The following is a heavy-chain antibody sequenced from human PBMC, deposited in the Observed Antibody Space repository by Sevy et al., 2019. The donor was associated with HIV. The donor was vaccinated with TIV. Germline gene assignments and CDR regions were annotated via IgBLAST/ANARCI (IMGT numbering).Heavy chain of an antibody. D-gene: IGHD3-10*01. CDR2: ISSSSSYI. J-gene: IGHJ4*02. CDR3: ARNDIWFGELLSTGFDY. V-gene: IGHV3-21*01. CDR1: GFTFYSYT. Sequence: GGSLRLSCAASGFTFYSYTMHWVRQAPGKGLEWVSSISSSSSYIYYADSVKGRFTISRDNAKNSLYLQMNSLRAEDWAVYYWARNDIWFGELLSTGFDYWGQGTLVTVSS.